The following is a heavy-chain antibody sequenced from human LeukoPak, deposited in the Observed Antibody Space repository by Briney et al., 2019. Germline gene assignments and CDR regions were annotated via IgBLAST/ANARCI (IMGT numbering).Heavy chain of an antibody. CDR3: ARDRGIAAAGPLDC. J-gene: IGHJ4*02. D-gene: IGHD6-13*01. Sequence: GASVKVSCKASGYTFTSYYMHWVRQSPRQGLEWMVIINPSGGSTSYAQKFQGRVTMTRDTSTSTVYMELSSLRSEDTAVYYCARDRGIAAAGPLDCWGQGTLVTVSS. CDR2: INPSGGST. V-gene: IGHV1-46*01. CDR1: GYTFTSYY.